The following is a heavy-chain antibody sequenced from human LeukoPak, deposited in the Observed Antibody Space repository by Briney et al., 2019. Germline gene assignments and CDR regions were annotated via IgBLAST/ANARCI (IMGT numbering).Heavy chain of an antibody. D-gene: IGHD2-15*01. J-gene: IGHJ4*02. CDR2: ISGSGGST. V-gene: IGHV3-23*01. CDR3: GRVSESLVNGGVSWSFDN. CDR1: GFTFSSYA. Sequence: GGSLRLSCAASGFTFSSYAMSWVRQAPGKGLEWVSTISGSGGSTYYADSVKGRFTISRDNSKNTLYLQMNSLRAEDTAVYYCGRVSESLVNGGVSWSFDNWGQGTLVTVSS.